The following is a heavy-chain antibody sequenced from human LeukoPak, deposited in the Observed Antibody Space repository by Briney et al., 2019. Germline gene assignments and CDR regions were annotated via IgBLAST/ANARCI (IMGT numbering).Heavy chain of an antibody. CDR3: ARDALTMVRGVRSRWFAP. CDR1: GYTFTNYG. CDR2: ISAYNGNT. V-gene: IGHV1-18*01. Sequence: ASVKVSCKASGYTFTNYGISWVRQAPGQGLEWMGWISAYNGNTNYAQKLQGRVTMTTDTSTSTAYMELRSLRSDDTAVYYCARDALTMVRGVRSRWFAPWGQGTLVTVSS. J-gene: IGHJ5*02. D-gene: IGHD3-10*01.